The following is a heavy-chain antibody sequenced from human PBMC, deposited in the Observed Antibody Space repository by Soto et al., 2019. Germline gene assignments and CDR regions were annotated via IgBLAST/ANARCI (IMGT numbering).Heavy chain of an antibody. CDR3: ARDRILWTLFDAFDI. Sequence: EVQLVESGGGLVQPGGSLRLSCAASGFTFSSYSMNWVRQAPGKGLEWVSYISSSSSTIYYADSVKGRFTISRDNAKNSLYLQMNSLRDEDTAVYYCARDRILWTLFDAFDIWGQGTMVTVSS. D-gene: IGHD1-1*01. J-gene: IGHJ3*02. CDR2: ISSSSSTI. CDR1: GFTFSSYS. V-gene: IGHV3-48*02.